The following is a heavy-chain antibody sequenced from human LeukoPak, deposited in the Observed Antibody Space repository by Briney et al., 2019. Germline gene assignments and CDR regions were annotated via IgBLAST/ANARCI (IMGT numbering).Heavy chain of an antibody. CDR1: GGSISSSNW. CDR2: VYQTGGT. V-gene: IGHV4-4*02. Sequence: SETLSLTCAVSGGSISSSNWWSWVRQPPGKGLEWIGEVYQTGGTNYDPSLKSRVTILVDTSKNQFSLKLTSVTAADTAVYYCARVPFDTDSYYYYFGMDVWGQGTTVTVS. J-gene: IGHJ6*02. CDR3: ARVPFDTDSYYYYFGMDV. D-gene: IGHD2-21*02.